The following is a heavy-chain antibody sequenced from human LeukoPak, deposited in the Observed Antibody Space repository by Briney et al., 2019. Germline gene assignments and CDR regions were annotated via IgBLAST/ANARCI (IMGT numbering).Heavy chain of an antibody. D-gene: IGHD2-2*01. CDR3: ASGLVVASLDI. V-gene: IGHV3-23*01. Sequence: GGSLRLSCAASGFTFITYAMSWVRQAPGKGLEWVSGISAGGGTTYYADSVKGRLTISRDNSKNSLYLQMNILRAEDTAVYYCASGLVVASLDIWGQGTLVTVSS. CDR2: ISAGGGTT. J-gene: IGHJ4*02. CDR1: GFTFITYA.